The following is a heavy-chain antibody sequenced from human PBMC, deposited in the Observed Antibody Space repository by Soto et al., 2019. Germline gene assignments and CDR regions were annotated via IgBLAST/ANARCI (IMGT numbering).Heavy chain of an antibody. CDR3: ATDSSEFGGVIGGYNWFDP. J-gene: IGHJ5*02. CDR2: FDPEDGET. V-gene: IGHV1-24*01. D-gene: IGHD3-16*02. Sequence: ASVKVSCKVSGYTLTELSMHWVRQAPGKGLEWMGGFDPEDGETIYAQKFQGRVTMTEDTSTDTAYMELSSLRSEDTAVYYCATDSSEFGGVIGGYNWFDPWGQGTLFTVSS. CDR1: GYTLTELS.